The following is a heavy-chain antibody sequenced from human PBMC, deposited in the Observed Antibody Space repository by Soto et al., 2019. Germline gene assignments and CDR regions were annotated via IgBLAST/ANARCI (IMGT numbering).Heavy chain of an antibody. CDR2: TYYRSRWYY. CDR3: AGTSSHYWYYMDV. CDR1: GDSVSSNSAA. J-gene: IGHJ6*03. V-gene: IGHV6-1*01. Sequence: PSPTLSLTCAISGDSVSSNSAAWNWIRQSPSRGLEWLGRTYYRSRWYYDYALSVKSRITVNPDTSKNQFSLQLTSVTPEDTAVYYCAGTSSHYWYYMDVWGKGTTVTVSS. D-gene: IGHD1-7*01.